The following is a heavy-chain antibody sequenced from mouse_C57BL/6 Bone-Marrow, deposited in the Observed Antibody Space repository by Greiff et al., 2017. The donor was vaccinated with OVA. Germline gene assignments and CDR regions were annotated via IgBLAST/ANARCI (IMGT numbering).Heavy chain of an antibody. CDR3: ARGGLLRYYVDV. D-gene: IGHD1-1*01. V-gene: IGHV5-16*01. CDR2: INYDGSST. J-gene: IGHJ1*03. Sequence: EVKLQESEGGLVQPGSSMKLSCTASGFTFSDYYMAWVRQVPEKGLEWVANINYDGSSTYYLDSLKSRFIISSDNAKNILYLQMSSLKSEDTATYYCARGGLLRYYVDVWGTGTTVTVSS. CDR1: GFTFSDYY.